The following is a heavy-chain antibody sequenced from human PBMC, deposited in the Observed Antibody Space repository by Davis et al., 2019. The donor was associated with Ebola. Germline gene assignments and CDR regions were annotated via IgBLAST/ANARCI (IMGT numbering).Heavy chain of an antibody. CDR2: INWNGDRT. D-gene: IGHD6-19*01. V-gene: IGHV3-20*04. CDR1: GFTFDDYG. CDR3: AKVGGSGWPLDY. J-gene: IGHJ4*02. Sequence: GESLKISCVASGFTFDDYGMSWVRQAPGKGLEWVSGINWNGDRTGYADSVKGRFTISRDNSKNTLYLQMNSLRAEDTAVYYCAKVGGSGWPLDYWGQGTLVTVSS.